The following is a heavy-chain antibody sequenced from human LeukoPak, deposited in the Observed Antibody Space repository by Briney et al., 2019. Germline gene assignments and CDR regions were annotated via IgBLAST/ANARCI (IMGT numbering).Heavy chain of an antibody. V-gene: IGHV3-30*04. CDR1: GFTFSSYA. CDR3: ARAYYDFWSGYYTSPFEYYFDY. J-gene: IGHJ4*02. CDR2: ISYDGSNK. Sequence: GGSLRLSCAASGFTFSSYAMHWVRQAPGKGLEWVAVISYDGSNKYYADSVKGRFTISRDNSKNTLYLQMNSLRAEDTAVYYCARAYYDFWSGYYTSPFEYYFDYWGQGTLVTVSS. D-gene: IGHD3-3*01.